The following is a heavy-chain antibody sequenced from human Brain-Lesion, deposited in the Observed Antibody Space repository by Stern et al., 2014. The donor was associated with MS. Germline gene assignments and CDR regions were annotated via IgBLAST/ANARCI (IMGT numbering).Heavy chain of an antibody. Sequence: QVQLVESGPGLVKPSQTLSLTCTVSGGSVGSGSYDWSWIRQPAGKGLEWIGRIYTTGSTYYNPPLKSRASISIDTSKTHFSLKLPSVTAADTAVYYCARDKEDTNMAFRYFDNWGQGTLVTVSS. CDR2: IYTTGST. J-gene: IGHJ4*02. D-gene: IGHD5-18*01. CDR1: GGSVGSGSYD. V-gene: IGHV4-61*02. CDR3: ARDKEDTNMAFRYFDN.